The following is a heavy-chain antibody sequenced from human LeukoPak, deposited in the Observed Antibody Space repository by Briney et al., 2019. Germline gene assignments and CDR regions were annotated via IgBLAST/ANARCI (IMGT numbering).Heavy chain of an antibody. Sequence: ASVKVSCKASGYTFTGYYMHWVRQAPGQGLEWMGWINPNSGGTNYAQKFQGRVTMTRYTSISTAYMELKRLRPDDTDVYYCALAIFGVVIGDYFDYWGQGTLVTVSS. J-gene: IGHJ4*02. V-gene: IGHV1-2*02. CDR1: GYTFTGYY. CDR3: ALAIFGVVIGDYFDY. D-gene: IGHD3-3*01. CDR2: INPNSGGT.